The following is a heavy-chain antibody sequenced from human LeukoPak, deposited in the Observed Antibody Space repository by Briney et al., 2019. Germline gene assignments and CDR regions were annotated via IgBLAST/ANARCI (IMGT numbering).Heavy chain of an antibody. Sequence: SQTLSLTCAISGDSVSSNSAAWNWIRQSPSRGLEWLGRTYYRSKWYNDYAVSVKSRITINPDTSKNQFSLQLNSVTPEDTAVYYCARWYVRLDQLPPYYYGMDVWGQGTTVTVSS. CDR1: GDSVSSNSAA. J-gene: IGHJ6*02. V-gene: IGHV6-1*01. D-gene: IGHD2-2*01. CDR2: TYYRSKWYN. CDR3: ARWYVRLDQLPPYYYGMDV.